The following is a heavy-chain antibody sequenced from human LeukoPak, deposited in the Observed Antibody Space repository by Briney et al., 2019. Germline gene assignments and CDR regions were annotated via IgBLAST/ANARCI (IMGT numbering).Heavy chain of an antibody. V-gene: IGHV3-23*01. CDR3: AKGKSYYMVV. Sequence: GGSLRLSCAASGFTFSSYAMSWVRQAPGKGLEWVSAISGGGGTTYYADSVKGRFTISGDNSKNTLYLQMNSLRADDTDVYYCAKGKSYYMVVWCKGTTVTVSS. CDR1: GFTFSSYA. J-gene: IGHJ6*03. CDR2: ISGGGGTT.